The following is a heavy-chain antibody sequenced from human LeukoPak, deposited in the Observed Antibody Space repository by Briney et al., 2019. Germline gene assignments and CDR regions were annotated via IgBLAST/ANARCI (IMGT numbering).Heavy chain of an antibody. D-gene: IGHD2-2*02. CDR2: IKQDEREK. CDR1: GFTLSSNW. J-gene: IGHJ4*02. CDR3: AALYQDY. V-gene: IGHV3-7*01. Sequence: GGSLRLSCASSGFTLSSNWMNWLRQAPGKGLEWVANIKQDEREKYYVDSVKDRFTISRDNAKNSLYLQMNSLRAEDTAMYYCAALYQDYWGQGTLVTVSS.